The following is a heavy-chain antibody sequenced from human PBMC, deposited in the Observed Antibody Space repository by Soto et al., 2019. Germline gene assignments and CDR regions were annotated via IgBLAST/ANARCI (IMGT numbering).Heavy chain of an antibody. CDR1: GDSINNRSYY. Sequence: TSETLSLTCTVTGDSINNRSYYWGWIRQPPGKGLEWIGSIYYSGSTYNNPSLKSRVSMSVDTSKNQFSLKLRSVTAADTALYYCARQRTSVVTQAYFDSWGQGSLVTVSS. D-gene: IGHD2-21*02. V-gene: IGHV4-39*01. CDR2: IYYSGST. CDR3: ARQRTSVVTQAYFDS. J-gene: IGHJ4*02.